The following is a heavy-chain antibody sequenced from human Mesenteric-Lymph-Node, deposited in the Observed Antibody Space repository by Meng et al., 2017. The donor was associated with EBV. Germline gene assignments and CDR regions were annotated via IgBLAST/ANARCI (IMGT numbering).Heavy chain of an antibody. V-gene: IGHV4-39*07. D-gene: IGHD5-18*01. Sequence: LQDAGPGLRGPVQTPPHTCSASGASNRRTTEYWGGIPPSPGKGLEVIGNMSDSSGTTAYNASLKSRVTISIDSSKNQFSLRLQSVTAADTAVYFCATSYGYTSTYWGPGTLVTVSS. CDR3: ATSYGYTSTY. CDR1: GASNRRTTEY. CDR2: MSDSSGTT. J-gene: IGHJ4*02.